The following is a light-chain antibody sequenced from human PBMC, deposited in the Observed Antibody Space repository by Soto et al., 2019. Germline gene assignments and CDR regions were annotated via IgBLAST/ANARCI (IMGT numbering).Light chain of an antibody. CDR2: GAS. CDR3: QQRRNWPLT. CDR1: QSISSE. Sequence: EIVMTQSPATLSVSPGESATLSCRASQSISSELAWYQQKPGQPPRLLIYGASTRATGVPARFTGSGSGSDFTLTISGLQSEDVAVYYCQQRRNWPLTFGQGTRLEI. V-gene: IGKV3-15*01. J-gene: IGKJ2*01.